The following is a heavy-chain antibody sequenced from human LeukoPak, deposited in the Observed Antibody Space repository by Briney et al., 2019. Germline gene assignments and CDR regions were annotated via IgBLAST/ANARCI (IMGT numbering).Heavy chain of an antibody. CDR1: GGSISSYY. D-gene: IGHD3-16*02. V-gene: IGHV4-59*12. CDR2: IYYSGTT. CDR3: ARGALLWDYVWGSYRYNPYFDY. J-gene: IGHJ4*02. Sequence: SETLSLTCTVSGGSISSYYWSWIRQPPGKGLEWIGYIYYSGTTNCDPSLKSRVTISVDTSKNQFSLKLSSVTAADTAMYYCARGALLWDYVWGSYRYNPYFDYWGQGTLVTVSS.